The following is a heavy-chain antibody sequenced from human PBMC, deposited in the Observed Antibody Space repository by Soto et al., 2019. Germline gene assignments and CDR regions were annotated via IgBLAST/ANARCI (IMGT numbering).Heavy chain of an antibody. CDR3: AKPASGWYPKLMNGMDV. V-gene: IGHV3-23*01. CDR1: GFTFSSYA. J-gene: IGHJ6*02. D-gene: IGHD6-19*01. CDR2: ISGSGGNI. Sequence: PGGSLRLSCVVSGFTFSSYAMSWVRQAPGEGLEWVSSISGSGGNIYYADSVKGRFTISRDNSKNRLHLQMNSLRAEDTAVYYCAKPASGWYPKLMNGMDVWGQGTTVTVSS.